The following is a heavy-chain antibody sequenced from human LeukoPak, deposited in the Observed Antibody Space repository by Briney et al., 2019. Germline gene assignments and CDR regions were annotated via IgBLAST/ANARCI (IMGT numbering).Heavy chain of an antibody. J-gene: IGHJ4*02. D-gene: IGHD3-10*01. V-gene: IGHV4-39*01. Sequence: SETLSLTCTVSGGSISSSSYYWGWIRQPPGKGLEWIGSIYYSGSTYYNPSLKSRVTISVDTSKNQFSLKLSSVTAADTAAYYCARGIITMVRGVIPQAPCYFDYWGQGTLVTVSS. CDR3: ARGIITMVRGVIPQAPCYFDY. CDR2: IYYSGST. CDR1: GGSISSSSYY.